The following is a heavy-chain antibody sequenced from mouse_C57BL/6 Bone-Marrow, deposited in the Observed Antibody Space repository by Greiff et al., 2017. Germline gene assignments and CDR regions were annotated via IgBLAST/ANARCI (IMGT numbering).Heavy chain of an antibody. CDR2: IYPGSGNT. D-gene: IGHD1-1*01. CDR3: ARGLRGDY. V-gene: IGHV1-76*01. J-gene: IGHJ4*01. CDR1: GYTFTDYY. Sequence: LVESGAELVRPGASVKLSCKASGYTFTDYYINWVKQRPGQGLEWIARIYPGSGNTYYNEKFKGKATLTAEKSSSTAYMQLSSLTSEDSAVYFCARGLRGDYWGQGTSVTVSS.